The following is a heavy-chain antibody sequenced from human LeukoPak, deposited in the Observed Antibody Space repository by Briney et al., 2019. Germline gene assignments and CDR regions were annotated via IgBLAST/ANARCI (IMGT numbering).Heavy chain of an antibody. CDR3: ARDGRHLTGPLPDY. Sequence: GASVKVSCKASGGTFSSYAISWVRQAPGQGLEWMGGIIPIFGTANYAQKFQGRVTITADKSTSTAYMELSSLRSEDTAVYYCARDGRHLTGPLPDYWGQGTLVTVSS. CDR2: IIPIFGTA. V-gene: IGHV1-69*06. J-gene: IGHJ4*02. D-gene: IGHD3-9*01. CDR1: GGTFSSYA.